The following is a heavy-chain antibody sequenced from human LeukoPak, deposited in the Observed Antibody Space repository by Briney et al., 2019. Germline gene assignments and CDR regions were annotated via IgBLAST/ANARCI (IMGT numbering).Heavy chain of an antibody. J-gene: IGHJ4*02. Sequence: KSSETLSLTCTVSGGSISSTSYYWGWIRQPPGKGLEWIGSIYYSGTTYYNPSLKSRVTMSVDTSKSQFSLKLSSVTAADTAVHYCARRLVRSSYFDYWGQGTLVTVSS. CDR1: GGSISSTSYY. V-gene: IGHV4-39*01. CDR3: ARRLVRSSYFDY. CDR2: IYYSGTT. D-gene: IGHD1-26*01.